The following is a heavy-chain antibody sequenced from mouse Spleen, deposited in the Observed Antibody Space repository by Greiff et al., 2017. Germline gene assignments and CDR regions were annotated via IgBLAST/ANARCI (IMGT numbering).Heavy chain of an antibody. Sequence: EVMLVESGGGLVKPGGSLKLSCAASGFTFSSYAMSWVRQTPEKRLEWVATISSGGSYTYYPDSVKGRFTISRDNAKNTLYLQMSSLRSEDTAMYYCARRWDVGFDYWGQGTTLTVSS. CDR2: ISSGGSYT. CDR1: GFTFSSYA. J-gene: IGHJ2*01. CDR3: ARRWDVGFDY. D-gene: IGHD4-1*01. V-gene: IGHV5-9-1*01.